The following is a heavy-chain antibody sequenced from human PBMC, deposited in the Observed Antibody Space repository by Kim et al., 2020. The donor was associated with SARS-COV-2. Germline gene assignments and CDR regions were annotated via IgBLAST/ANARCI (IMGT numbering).Heavy chain of an antibody. J-gene: IGHJ4*02. Sequence: GGSLRLSCAAAGFTFSSYAMTWVRQAPGKGLEWVATITGPGGGTYSADSVKGRFTISRDNSKNTLYLEVSSLRVEDTALYYCARGPPYALPLDYWGQGVL. V-gene: IGHV3-23*01. CDR3: ARGPPYALPLDY. CDR2: ITGPGGGT. D-gene: IGHD2-2*01. CDR1: GFTFSSYA.